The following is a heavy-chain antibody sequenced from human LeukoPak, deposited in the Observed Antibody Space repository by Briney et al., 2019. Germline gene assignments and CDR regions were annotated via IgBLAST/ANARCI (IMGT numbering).Heavy chain of an antibody. J-gene: IGHJ5*02. V-gene: IGHV1-2*02. CDR2: INPNSGGT. Sequence: ASVKVSCKVSGYTLTELSMHWVRQAPGQGLEWMGWINPNSGGTNYAQKFQGRVTMTRDTSISTAYMELSRLRSDDTAVYYCARDSSGWYGWFDPWGQGTLVTVSS. CDR3: ARDSSGWYGWFDP. D-gene: IGHD6-19*01. CDR1: GYTLTELS.